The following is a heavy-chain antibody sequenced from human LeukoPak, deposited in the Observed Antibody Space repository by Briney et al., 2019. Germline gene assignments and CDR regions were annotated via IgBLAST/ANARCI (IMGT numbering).Heavy chain of an antibody. CDR3: ARHSRIEYCDSTSCIFSWFDP. CDR1: GDSISSSSYY. J-gene: IGHJ5*02. CDR2: IYNTGIT. Sequence: PSETLSLTCTVTGDSISSSSYYWAWIRQPPGKGLEWIGNIYNTGITYYNPSLKSRVAISVDTSNNQFSLKLSSVTAADTSVYYCARHSRIEYCDSTSCIFSWFDPWGRGTLVTVSS. V-gene: IGHV4-39*01. D-gene: IGHD2-2*01.